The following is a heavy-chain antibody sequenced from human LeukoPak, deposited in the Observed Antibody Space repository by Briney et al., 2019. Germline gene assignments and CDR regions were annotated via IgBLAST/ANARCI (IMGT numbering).Heavy chain of an antibody. Sequence: GGSLRPSCAASGFSFSNYVMHWVRQAPGKGLEYVSAIMPNGETRGYANSMKGRFTISRDNSKNTLYLQMGSLRAEDMAIYYCARDRDGGFAFDIWGQGTLATVSS. CDR1: GFSFSNYV. D-gene: IGHD2-15*01. J-gene: IGHJ3*02. V-gene: IGHV3-64*01. CDR2: IMPNGETR. CDR3: ARDRDGGFAFDI.